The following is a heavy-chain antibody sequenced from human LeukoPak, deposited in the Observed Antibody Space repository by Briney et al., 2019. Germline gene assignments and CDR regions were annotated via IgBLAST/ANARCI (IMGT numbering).Heavy chain of an antibody. CDR3: ARGRLGYCTNGVCHNPFDY. CDR1: GASISTYY. V-gene: IGHV4-59*08. D-gene: IGHD2-8*01. CDR2: IYYSGST. Sequence: SETLSLTCTVSGASISTYYWSWVRQPPGKGLEWIGYIYYSGSTYYNPSLKSRVTISVDTSKNQFSLKLSSVTAADTAVYYCARGRLGYCTNGVCHNPFDYWGQGTLVTVSS. J-gene: IGHJ4*02.